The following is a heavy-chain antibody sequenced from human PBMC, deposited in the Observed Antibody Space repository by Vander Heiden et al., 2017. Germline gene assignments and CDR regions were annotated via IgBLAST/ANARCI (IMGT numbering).Heavy chain of an antibody. V-gene: IGHV1-3*01. Sequence: QVQLAHSGAAVEKPGASVKVSCKAFGYTFTRYAVHWVRWARGQRHEWMGCSNAGNGNTKYSKKSQGRVTVTRDTSASTAYSELSSLRSDETAVYQGARDLFAYDCVSRAGWFDPGGRGPMVTVS. CDR3: ARDLFAYDCVSRAGWFDP. D-gene: IGHD2-21*02. CDR2: SNAGNGNT. J-gene: IGHJ5*02. CDR1: GYTFTRYA.